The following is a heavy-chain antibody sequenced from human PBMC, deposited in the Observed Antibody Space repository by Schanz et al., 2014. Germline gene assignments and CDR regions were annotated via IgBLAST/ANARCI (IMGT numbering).Heavy chain of an antibody. J-gene: IGHJ5*02. CDR2: IWYDGSNK. Sequence: QVQLVESGGGVVQPGRSLRLSCAASGFTFSSYGMHWVRQAPGKGLEWVAVIWYDGSNKYYADSVKGRFTISRDNAKNSQYLEMNSLRAEDTAVYYCTRDVRLDRRGNWFDPWGQGTLVTVSS. D-gene: IGHD1-1*01. CDR1: GFTFSSYG. V-gene: IGHV3-33*01. CDR3: TRDVRLDRRGNWFDP.